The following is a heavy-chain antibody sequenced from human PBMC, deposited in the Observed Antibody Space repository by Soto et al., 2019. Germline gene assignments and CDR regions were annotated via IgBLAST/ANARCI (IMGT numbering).Heavy chain of an antibody. V-gene: IGHV4-38-2*01. Sequence: SETLSLTCVVSGYSITTGYYWGWIRQPPGKGLEWIGSISHSGTTFYSSSLKGRVTISKDASKNQFSLKVNSVIAADTAVYYCARSGGSAGWFDPWGPGSLVTVSS. CDR1: GYSITTGYY. CDR2: ISHSGTT. D-gene: IGHD2-15*01. J-gene: IGHJ5*02. CDR3: ARSGGSAGWFDP.